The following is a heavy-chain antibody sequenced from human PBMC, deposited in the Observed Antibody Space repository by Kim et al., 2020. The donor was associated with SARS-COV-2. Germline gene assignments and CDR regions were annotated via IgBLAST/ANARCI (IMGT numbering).Heavy chain of an antibody. D-gene: IGHD3-3*01. CDR1: GFTVSNNY. J-gene: IGHJ4*02. CDR2: IYSGGTT. CDR3: AGGAGVVTRFDY. Sequence: GGSLRLSCAASGFTVSNNYMNWVRQVPGKGLEWVSVIYSGGTTFYVDSVKGRFTISRDDSKNTLYLQMNSLRAEDTAVYYCAGGAGVVTRFDYWGQGTLVTVSS. V-gene: IGHV3-53*01.